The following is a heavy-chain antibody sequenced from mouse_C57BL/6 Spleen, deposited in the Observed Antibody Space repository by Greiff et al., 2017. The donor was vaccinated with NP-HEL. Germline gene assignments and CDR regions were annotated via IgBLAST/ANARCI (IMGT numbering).Heavy chain of an antibody. J-gene: IGHJ1*03. CDR2: ISGGGGNT. CDR1: GFTFSSYT. D-gene: IGHD2-5*01. V-gene: IGHV5-9*01. CDR3: ARTYSNYAYWYFDV. Sequence: EVHLVESGGGLVKPGGSLKLSCAASGFTFSSYTMSWVRQTPEKRLEWVATISGGGGNTYYPDSVKGRFTISRDNAKNTLYLQMSSLRSEDTALYYCARTYSNYAYWYFDVWGTGTTVTVSS.